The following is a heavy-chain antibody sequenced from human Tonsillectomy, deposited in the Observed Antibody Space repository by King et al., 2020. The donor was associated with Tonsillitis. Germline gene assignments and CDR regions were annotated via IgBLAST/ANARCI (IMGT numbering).Heavy chain of an antibody. CDR2: ISAHNGNT. D-gene: IGHD6-19*01. J-gene: IGHJ3*02. CDR1: GYTFINYG. V-gene: IGHV1-18*01. Sequence: QLVQSGAEVKEPGASVKVSCKVSGYTFINYGMSWVRQAPGQGLEWMGWISAHNGNTYYAQKLRDRITMTTDMSTSTVYMELRSLRSDDTAVYYCARDTPYNLLGVVAGILDSFDIWGQGKMVTVSS. CDR3: ARDTPYNLLGVVAGILDSFDI.